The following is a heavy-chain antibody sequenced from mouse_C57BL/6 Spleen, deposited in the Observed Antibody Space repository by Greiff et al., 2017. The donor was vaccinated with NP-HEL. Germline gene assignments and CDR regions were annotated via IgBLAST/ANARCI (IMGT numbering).Heavy chain of an antibody. CDR1: GYAFSSYW. D-gene: IGHD4-1*01. V-gene: IGHV1-82*01. J-gene: IGHJ1*03. CDR3: ARETGLYWYFDV. CDR2: IYPGDGDT. Sequence: QVQLQQSGPELVKPGASVKISCKASGYAFSSYWMNWVKQRPGKGLEWIGRIYPGDGDTNYNGKFKGKATLTADKSSTTAYMQLSSLTSYDSAVYFCARETGLYWYFDVWGTGTTVTVSS.